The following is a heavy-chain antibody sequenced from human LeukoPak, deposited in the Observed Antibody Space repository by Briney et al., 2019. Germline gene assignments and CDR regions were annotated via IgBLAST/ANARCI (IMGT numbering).Heavy chain of an antibody. V-gene: IGHV3-21*01. CDR3: ARGGLELDY. Sequence: GGSLRLSCAASGFTFSTYSMDWVRQAPGKGLEWVSSISSSNSYIYYADSMKGRLTISRDNAKNALYLQMNSLRAEDTAVYYCARGGLELDYWGQGTLVTVSS. J-gene: IGHJ4*02. D-gene: IGHD1-7*01. CDR1: GFTFSTYS. CDR2: ISSSNSYI.